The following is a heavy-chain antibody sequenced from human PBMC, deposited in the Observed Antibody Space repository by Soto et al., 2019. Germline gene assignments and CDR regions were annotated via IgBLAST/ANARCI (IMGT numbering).Heavy chain of an antibody. J-gene: IGHJ6*02. Sequence: ASVKVSCKASGGTFSSYTISWVRQAPGQGLEWMGRIIPILGIANYAQKFQGRVTITADKSTSTAYMELSSLRSEDTAVYYCARIFPVPAATRIYYYYYGMDVWGQGTTVTVSS. CDR1: GGTFSSYT. D-gene: IGHD2-2*01. V-gene: IGHV1-69*02. CDR3: ARIFPVPAATRIYYYYYGMDV. CDR2: IIPILGIA.